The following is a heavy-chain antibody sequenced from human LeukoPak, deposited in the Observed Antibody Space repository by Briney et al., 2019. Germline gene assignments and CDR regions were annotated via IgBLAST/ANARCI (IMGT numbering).Heavy chain of an antibody. CDR2: IRYDGSNK. V-gene: IGHV3-30*02. D-gene: IGHD2-2*02. CDR1: GFTFSSCG. CDR3: ANQGYCSSTSCYTYYYMDV. J-gene: IGHJ6*03. Sequence: PGGSLRLSCAASGFTFSSCGMHWVRQAPGKGLEWVAFIRYDGSNKYYADSVKGRFTISRDNSKNTLYLQMNSLRAEDTAVYYCANQGYCSSTSCYTYYYMDVWGKGTTVTVSS.